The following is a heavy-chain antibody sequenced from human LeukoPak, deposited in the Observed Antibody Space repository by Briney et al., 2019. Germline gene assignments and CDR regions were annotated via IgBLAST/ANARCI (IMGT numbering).Heavy chain of an antibody. D-gene: IGHD1-26*01. CDR2: INHSGST. CDR1: GGSFSGYY. CDR3: ARGVSGSYFSDY. V-gene: IGHV4-34*01. J-gene: IGHJ4*02. Sequence: SETLSLTCAAYGGSFSGYYWSWIRQPPGKGLEWIGEINHSGSTNYNPSLKSRVTISVDTSKNQFSLKLTSVTAADTAVYYCARGVSGSYFSDYWGQGTLVTVSS.